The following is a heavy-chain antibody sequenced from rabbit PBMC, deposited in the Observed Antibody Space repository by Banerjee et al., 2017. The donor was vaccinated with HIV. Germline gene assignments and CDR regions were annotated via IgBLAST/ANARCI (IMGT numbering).Heavy chain of an antibody. CDR1: GFDLSNYW. D-gene: IGHD4-2*01. CDR3: ARRADYAGGGNFNL. V-gene: IGHV1S45*01. Sequence: QEQLEESGGGLVKPEGSLTLTCKASGFDLSNYWMYWVRQAPGKGLEWIASIDGGSSGGTYYANWARGRFTISKTSSTTVTLQMTSLTAADTATYFCARRADYAGGGNFNLWGQGTLVTVS. CDR2: IDGGSSGGT. J-gene: IGHJ4*01.